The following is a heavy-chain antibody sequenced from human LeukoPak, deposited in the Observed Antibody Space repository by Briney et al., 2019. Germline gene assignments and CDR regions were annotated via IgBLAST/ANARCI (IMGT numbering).Heavy chain of an antibody. CDR2: ISAYNGNT. D-gene: IGHD3-22*01. Sequence: ASVNVSCKASGYTFTSYGISWVRQAPGQGLEWMGWISAYNGNTNYAQKLQGRVTMTTDTSTSTAYMELRSLRSDDTAVYYCARVDYYDSSVGLDYWGQGTLVTVSS. CDR1: GYTFTSYG. J-gene: IGHJ4*02. CDR3: ARVDYYDSSVGLDY. V-gene: IGHV1-18*01.